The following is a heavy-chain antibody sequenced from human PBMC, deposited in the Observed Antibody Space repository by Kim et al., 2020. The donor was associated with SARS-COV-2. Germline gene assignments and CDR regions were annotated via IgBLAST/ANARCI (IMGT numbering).Heavy chain of an antibody. CDR3: AKERHSSSFSMAYFDY. Sequence: VKGRFTISSDNAKNSLYLKMNSLRAEDTALYYCAKERHSSSFSMAYFDYWGQGTLVTVSS. V-gene: IGHV3-9*01. J-gene: IGHJ4*02. D-gene: IGHD6-13*01.